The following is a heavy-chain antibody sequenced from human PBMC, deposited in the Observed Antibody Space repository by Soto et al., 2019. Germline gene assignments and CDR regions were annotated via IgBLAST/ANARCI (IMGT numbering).Heavy chain of an antibody. CDR3: ARTQGAEFQLLYAFDI. CDR2: IIPMFDTA. V-gene: IGHV1-69*01. CDR1: GGTFSTYA. J-gene: IGHJ3*02. Sequence: QVQLVQSGAEVRKPGSSVKVSCKASGGTFSTYAISWVRQAPGQGLEWMGGIIPMFDTAKYAQRFQGRFTITADGSTSTASMELTSLRSEDTALYFCARTQGAEFQLLYAFDIWGQGTMVTVSS. D-gene: IGHD2-2*01.